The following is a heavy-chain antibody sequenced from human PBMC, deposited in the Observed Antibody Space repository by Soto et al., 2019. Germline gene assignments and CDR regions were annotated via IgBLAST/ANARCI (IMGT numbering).Heavy chain of an antibody. CDR1: GFTFSSYA. CDR3: AKALVYDFWSGYFHYGMDV. CDR2: ISGSGGST. D-gene: IGHD3-3*01. Sequence: GGSLRLSCAASGFTFSSYAMSWVRQAPGKGLEWVSAISGSGGSTYYADSVKGRFTISRDNSKNTLYLQMNSLRAEDTAVYYCAKALVYDFWSGYFHYGMDVWGQGTTVTVSS. V-gene: IGHV3-23*01. J-gene: IGHJ6*02.